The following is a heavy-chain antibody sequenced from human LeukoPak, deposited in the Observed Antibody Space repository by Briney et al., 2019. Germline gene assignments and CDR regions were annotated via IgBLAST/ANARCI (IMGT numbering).Heavy chain of an antibody. CDR1: GFTFSSYA. D-gene: IGHD4-11*01. V-gene: IGHV3-23*01. J-gene: IGHJ4*02. CDR2: ISGSGGST. Sequence: PGGSLRLSCAASGFTFSSYAMSWVRQAPGKGLEWVSAISGSGGSTYYADSVKGRFTISRDNSKNTLYLQMDSLRAEDTAVYYCAKVYSNYEYYFDYWGQGTLVTVSS. CDR3: AKVYSNYEYYFDY.